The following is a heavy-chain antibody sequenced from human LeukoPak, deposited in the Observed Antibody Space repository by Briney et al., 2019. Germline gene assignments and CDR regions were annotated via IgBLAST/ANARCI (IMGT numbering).Heavy chain of an antibody. D-gene: IGHD3-10*01. CDR2: ISYSGST. CDR3: VSLRVPGIYYYYYGMDV. J-gene: IGHJ6*02. V-gene: IGHV4-39*01. Sequence: SETLSLTCTVSGGSISISSYYWGWIRQPPGKGLEWIGSISYSGSTYHNPSLKSRVTISVDTSKNQFSLKLSSVTAADTAVYYCVSLRVPGIYYYYYGMDVWGQGTTVTVSS. CDR1: GGSISISSYY.